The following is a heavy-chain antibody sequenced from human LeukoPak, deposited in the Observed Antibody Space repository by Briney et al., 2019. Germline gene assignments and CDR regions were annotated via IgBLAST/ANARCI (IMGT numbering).Heavy chain of an antibody. J-gene: IGHJ5*02. CDR1: GFTFSRYS. CDR3: ATEVWLRAHS. Sequence: PGGSLRHFYAASGFTFSRYSMNWLRQAPGKGLEWVSSISSSSSYIYYADSVKGRFTISRDDAKNSLFLQVNSLRADDTAVYYCATEVWLRAHSWGQGTLVTVSS. V-gene: IGHV3-21*04. CDR2: ISSSSSYI. D-gene: IGHD3-22*01.